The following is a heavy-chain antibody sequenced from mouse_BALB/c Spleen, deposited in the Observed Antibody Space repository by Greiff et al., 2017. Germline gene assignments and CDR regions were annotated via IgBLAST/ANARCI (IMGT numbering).Heavy chain of an antibody. J-gene: IGHJ2*01. V-gene: IGHV5-6*01. Sequence: EVQLVESGGDLVKPGGSLKLSCAASGFTFSSYGMSWVRQTPDKRLEWVATISTGGSYTYYPDSVKGRFTISRDNAKNTLYLQMSSLKSEDTAMYYCARRKDDFDYWGQGTTLTVSS. CDR2: ISTGGSYT. CDR3: ARRKDDFDY. CDR1: GFTFSSYG.